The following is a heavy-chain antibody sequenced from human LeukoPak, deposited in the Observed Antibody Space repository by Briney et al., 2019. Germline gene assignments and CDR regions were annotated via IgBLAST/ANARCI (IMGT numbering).Heavy chain of an antibody. CDR3: ASPNLGGYNWY. CDR1: GFTFSDYY. V-gene: IGHV3-11*04. J-gene: IGHJ4*02. CDR2: ISSSGSTI. D-gene: IGHD5-24*01. Sequence: GGSLRLSCAASGFTFSDYYMSWIRQAPGKGLEWVSYISSSGSTIYYADSVKGRFTITRDNAKNSLYLQMNSLRAEDTAVCYCASPNLGGYNWYWGQGTLVTVSS.